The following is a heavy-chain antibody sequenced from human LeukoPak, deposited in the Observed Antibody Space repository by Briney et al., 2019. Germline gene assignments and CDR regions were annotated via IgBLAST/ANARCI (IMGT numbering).Heavy chain of an antibody. J-gene: IGHJ4*02. CDR3: ARCGAGGFWSGYYTHFDY. V-gene: IGHV4-39*01. CDR2: IYYSGST. CDR1: GGSISSSSYY. D-gene: IGHD3-3*01. Sequence: SETLSLTCTVSGGSISSSSYYWGWIRQPPGKGLEWIGSIYYSGSTYYNPSLKSRVTISVDTSKNQFSLKLSSVTAADTAVYYCARCGAGGFWSGYYTHFDYWGQGTLVTVSS.